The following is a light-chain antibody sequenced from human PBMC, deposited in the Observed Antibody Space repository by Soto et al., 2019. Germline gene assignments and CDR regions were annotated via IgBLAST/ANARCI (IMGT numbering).Light chain of an antibody. J-gene: IGKJ2*01. V-gene: IGKV3-11*01. CDR2: DAT. CDR3: HQRINWPFT. CDR1: QNINSY. Sequence: EIVLTQSPATLSLSPGERATLSCRASQNINSYLSWYQHRPGQAPRLLIYDATERAPGIPARFSGSGSGTDFTLTISRLEPEDFAVYFCHQRINWPFTFGQGTKLEIK.